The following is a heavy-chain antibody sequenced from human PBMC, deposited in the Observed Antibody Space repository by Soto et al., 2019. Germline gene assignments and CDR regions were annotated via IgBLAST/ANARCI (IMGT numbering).Heavy chain of an antibody. D-gene: IGHD5-12*01. Sequence: QVQLVQSGAEVKKPGASVKVSCKASGYTFTSYYMHWVRQAPGQGLEWMGIINPSGGSTSYAQKCQGRVTMTRDTSSSTVYMELSSLRSEDTAVYYCARDRKGRGYDFVYWGQGTLVTVSS. CDR3: ARDRKGRGYDFVY. V-gene: IGHV1-46*03. J-gene: IGHJ4*02. CDR1: GYTFTSYY. CDR2: INPSGGST.